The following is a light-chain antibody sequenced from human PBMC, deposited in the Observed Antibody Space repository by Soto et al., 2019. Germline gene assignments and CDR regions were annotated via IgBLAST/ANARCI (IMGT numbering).Light chain of an antibody. Sequence: IHLTQSQCFLSASLGGRVSMTGLAIQGISTYLAWYQQKPGKAPNLLIYTASTLQTGVPSRFSGSAFGTEFTLTISSLQPEDFATYYCQQLAGFPITFGHLTLLEIK. V-gene: IGKV1-9*01. CDR3: QQLAGFPIT. CDR2: TAS. CDR1: QGISTY. J-gene: IGKJ5*01.